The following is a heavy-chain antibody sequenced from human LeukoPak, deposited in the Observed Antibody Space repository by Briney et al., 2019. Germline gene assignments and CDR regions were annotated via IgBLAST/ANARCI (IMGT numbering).Heavy chain of an antibody. V-gene: IGHV3-72*01. CDR1: GFTFSDHF. CDR2: TRNKANDYST. D-gene: IGHD3-22*01. J-gene: IGHJ4*02. Sequence: GGSLRLSCVASGFTFSDHFMDWVRQAPGKGLEWVGRTRNKANDYSTEFAASVKGRFTISRDDSRNSLFLQMDSLKTEDTAVYYCARGAYYYEDWGQGTLVTVSS. CDR3: ARGAYYYED.